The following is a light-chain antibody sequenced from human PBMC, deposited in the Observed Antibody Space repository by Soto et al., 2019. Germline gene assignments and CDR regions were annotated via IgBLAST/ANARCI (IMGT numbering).Light chain of an antibody. CDR3: QELNSYPRT. CDR2: AAS. J-gene: IGKJ4*01. CDR1: QGISSY. V-gene: IGKV1-9*01. Sequence: NQLTQSPSSLSASVGDRVTITCRASQGISSYLAWYQQKPGKAPKLLIYAASTLQSGVPSRFSGSGSGTDFTPTISSLQPEDFATYYCQELNSYPRTFGGGTKV.